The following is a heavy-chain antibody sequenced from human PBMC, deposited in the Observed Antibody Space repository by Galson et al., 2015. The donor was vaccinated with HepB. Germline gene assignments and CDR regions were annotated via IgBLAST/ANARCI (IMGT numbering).Heavy chain of an antibody. Sequence: SLRLSCAGSGFIFRHHAMAWIRQAPGKGLEWVSGINGRGSTRSYSDAVKGRFSISRDNSKDTVFLQMDNLRAEDTAVYYWGKPGSWFGGEWFDPWGQGALVTVS. D-gene: IGHD3-16*01. J-gene: IGHJ5*02. CDR3: GKPGSWFGGEWFDP. CDR1: GFIFRHHA. V-gene: IGHV3-23*01. CDR2: INGRGSTR.